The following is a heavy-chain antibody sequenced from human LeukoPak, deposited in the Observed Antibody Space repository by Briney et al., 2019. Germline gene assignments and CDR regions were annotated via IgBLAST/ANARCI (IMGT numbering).Heavy chain of an antibody. V-gene: IGHV3-74*03. D-gene: IGHD3-22*01. CDR2: ISTDGSRT. CDR1: GFTFSNYW. CDR3: ARSDYYGNSGLYYGK. Sequence: GGSLRLSCAASGFTFSNYWMHWVRQAPEEGLVWVSRISTDGSRTAYADSVKGRFSISRDNAENTVFLQMNSLRVEDTAVYYCARSDYYGNSGLYYGKWGQGALVTVSS. J-gene: IGHJ4*02.